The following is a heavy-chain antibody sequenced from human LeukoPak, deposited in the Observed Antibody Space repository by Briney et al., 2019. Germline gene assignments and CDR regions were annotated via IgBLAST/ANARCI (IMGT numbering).Heavy chain of an antibody. CDR3: ARGGGLDV. CDR1: GFTFSSYW. J-gene: IGHJ6*02. V-gene: IGHV3-7*03. CDR2: INHNGNVN. Sequence: GGSLRLSCAASGFTFSSYWMNWARQAPGKGLEWVASINHNGNVNYYVDSVKGRFTISRDNAKNSLYLRMSNLRAEDTAVYFCARGGGLDVWGQGATVTVSS. D-gene: IGHD3-16*01.